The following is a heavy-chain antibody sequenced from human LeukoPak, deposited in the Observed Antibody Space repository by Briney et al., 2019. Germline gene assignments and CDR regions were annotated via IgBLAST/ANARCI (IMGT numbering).Heavy chain of an antibody. CDR3: ARDRHLYDSSGSPYYYYYMDV. J-gene: IGHJ6*03. CDR2: ISYDGSNK. D-gene: IGHD3-22*01. V-gene: IGHV3-30*03. CDR1: GFTFSSYG. Sequence: GGSLRLSCAASGFTFSSYGMHWVRQAPGKGLEWVAVISYDGSNKYYADSVKGRFTISRDNSKNTLYLQMNSLRAEDTAVYYCARDRHLYDSSGSPYYYYYMDVWGKGTTVTVSS.